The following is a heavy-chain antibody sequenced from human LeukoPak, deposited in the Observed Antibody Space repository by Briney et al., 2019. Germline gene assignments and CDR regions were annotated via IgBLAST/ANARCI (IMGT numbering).Heavy chain of an antibody. CDR1: GFTFSSYW. D-gene: IGHD2-15*01. J-gene: IGHJ4*02. CDR3: AREPPYCSGGSCYLRSFDY. Sequence: GGSMRLSCAASGFTFSSYWMHWVRQAPGKGLVWVSRINSDVSSTSYADSAKGRFTISRDNAKNTLYLQMNSLRAEDTAVYYCAREPPYCSGGSCYLRSFDYWGQGTLVTVSS. CDR2: INSDVSST. V-gene: IGHV3-74*01.